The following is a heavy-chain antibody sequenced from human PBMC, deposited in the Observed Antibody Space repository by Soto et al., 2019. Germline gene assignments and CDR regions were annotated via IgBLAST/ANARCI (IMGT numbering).Heavy chain of an antibody. D-gene: IGHD3-9*01. Sequence: TLSLTCAVSGGSISSGGYSWSWIRQPPGKGLEWIGYIYHSGSTYYNPSLKSRVTISVDRSKNQFSLKLSSVTAADTAVYYCARGGGSDYDILTGYWDFDYWGQGTLVTVSS. J-gene: IGHJ4*02. CDR2: IYHSGST. CDR3: ARGGGSDYDILTGYWDFDY. CDR1: GGSISSGGYS. V-gene: IGHV4-30-2*01.